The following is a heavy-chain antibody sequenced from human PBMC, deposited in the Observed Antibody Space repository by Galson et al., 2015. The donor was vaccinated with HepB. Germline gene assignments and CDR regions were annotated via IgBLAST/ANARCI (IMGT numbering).Heavy chain of an antibody. J-gene: IGHJ4*02. V-gene: IGHV3-49*04. CDR2: IRSKAYGGTT. CDR3: TRDCIAVAGTELISGSYYALCRNY. CDR1: GFTFGDYA. D-gene: IGHD6-19*01. Sequence: SLRLSCAASGFTFGDYAMCWVRQAPGKGLEWVGFIRSKAYGGTTEYAASVKGRFTISRDDSKSIAYLQMNSLKTEDTAVYYCTRDCIAVAGTELISGSYYALCRNYWGQGTLVTVSS.